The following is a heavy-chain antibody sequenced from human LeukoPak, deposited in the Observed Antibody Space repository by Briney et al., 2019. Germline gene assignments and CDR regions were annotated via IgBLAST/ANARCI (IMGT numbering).Heavy chain of an antibody. CDR1: GFSFSSYA. J-gene: IGHJ6*02. Sequence: GRSLRLSCAASGFSFSSYAMHWVRQAPGKGLEWVAVISYDGSNKYYADSVKGRFTISRDNSKNTLYLQMNSLRAEDTAVYYCARGHDIRYYYYYYGMDVWGQGTTVTVSS. V-gene: IGHV3-30-3*01. CDR3: ARGHDIRYYYYYYGMDV. CDR2: ISYDGSNK.